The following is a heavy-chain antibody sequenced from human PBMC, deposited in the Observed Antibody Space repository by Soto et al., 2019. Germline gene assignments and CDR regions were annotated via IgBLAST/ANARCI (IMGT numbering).Heavy chain of an antibody. CDR2: IYNSAYT. Sequence: SENLPLTCTVSGGFISNYYWRWIRQPPGKGLEWIGYIYNSAYTNYNPSLKSRVTISVDTSKNQFSLKLSSVTAADTAVYFCARLPGYCSGDSCRIDYWGQGTLVTVS. CDR1: GGFISNYY. CDR3: ARLPGYCSGDSCRIDY. J-gene: IGHJ4*02. D-gene: IGHD2-15*01. V-gene: IGHV4-4*08.